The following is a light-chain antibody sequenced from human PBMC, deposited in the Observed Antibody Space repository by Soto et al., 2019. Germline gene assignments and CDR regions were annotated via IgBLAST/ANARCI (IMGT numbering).Light chain of an antibody. CDR1: SSNIGAGYD. CDR3: SSYTSTSTVV. J-gene: IGLJ2*01. Sequence: QSVLTQPPSVSGAPGQRVTISCAGSSSNIGAGYDVHWYQQLPGAAPKLLIYGNNNRPSGVPDRFSGSKSGPSASLAITGLQAEDEADYYCSSYTSTSTVVFGGGTTVTVL. V-gene: IGLV1-40*01. CDR2: GNN.